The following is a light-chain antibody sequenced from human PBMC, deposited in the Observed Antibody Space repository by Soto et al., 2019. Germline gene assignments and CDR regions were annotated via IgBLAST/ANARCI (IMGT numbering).Light chain of an antibody. CDR1: SSNIVAGYD. J-gene: IGLJ3*02. Sequence: QSVLTQPPSVSGAPGQRVTISCTGSSSNIVAGYDVHWYHQLPGTAPKLLIYGNNNRPSGVPDRFSGSRSGTSASLAITGLQAEDEADYYCQSYDSSLSVWVFGGGTQLTVL. V-gene: IGLV1-40*01. CDR3: QSYDSSLSVWV. CDR2: GNN.